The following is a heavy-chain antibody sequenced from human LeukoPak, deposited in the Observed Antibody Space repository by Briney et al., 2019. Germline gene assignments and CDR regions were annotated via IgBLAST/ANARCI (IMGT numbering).Heavy chain of an antibody. Sequence: PGGSLRLSCAASGFTFSTYAMSWVSQAPGEGLEWVSTISGSGANTYYADSVRGRFTISRDNSKNTIYLQMDSLSAEDTAVYYCAKERACYTNPYYFDYWGQGTLVTVSS. D-gene: IGHD3-16*02. CDR1: GFTFSTYA. J-gene: IGHJ4*02. CDR2: ISGSGANT. V-gene: IGHV3-23*01. CDR3: AKERACYTNPYYFDY.